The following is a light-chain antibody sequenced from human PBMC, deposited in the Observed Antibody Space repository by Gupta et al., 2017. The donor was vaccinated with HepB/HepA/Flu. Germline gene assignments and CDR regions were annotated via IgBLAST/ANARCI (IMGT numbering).Light chain of an antibody. CDR1: QSISSY. J-gene: IGKJ4*01. CDR2: AAS. CDR3: QQSYSSHVT. V-gene: IGKV1-39*01. Sequence: DIQMTQSSSSLSAFVGDRVTITCRASQSISSYLNWYQQKPGKAPNLLIYAASNLQSGVPSRFSGSGSGTEFTLTISNLQPVDFASYYCQQSYSSHVTFGGGTRVEIK.